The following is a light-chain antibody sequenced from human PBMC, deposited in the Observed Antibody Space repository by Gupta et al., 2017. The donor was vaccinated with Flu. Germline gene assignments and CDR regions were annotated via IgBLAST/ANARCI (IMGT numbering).Light chain of an antibody. V-gene: IGKV1-5*03. CDR1: DTISTW. J-gene: IGKJ1*01. CDR2: KAS. Sequence: DIQMTQSPSTLSASVGDRVTITCRASDTISTWLAWQQQKPGKAPKLLTYKASRLASGVPSRFSGSGSGTEFTLTISSLQPDDFATYYCQQYTNYWTFGQGTKVEIK. CDR3: QQYTNYWT.